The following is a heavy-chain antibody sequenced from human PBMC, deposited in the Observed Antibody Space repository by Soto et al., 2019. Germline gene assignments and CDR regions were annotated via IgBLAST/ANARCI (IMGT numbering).Heavy chain of an antibody. CDR1: GGSISSYY. V-gene: IGHV4-59*08. CDR2: IYCSGST. CDR3: ARHEERWLQMDY. J-gene: IGHJ4*02. D-gene: IGHD5-12*01. Sequence: SETLSLTCTVSGGSISSYYWSWIRQPPGKGLEWIGYIYCSGSTNYNPSLKSRVTISVDTSKNQFSLKLSSVTAADTAVYYCARHEERWLQMDYWGQGTLVTVSS.